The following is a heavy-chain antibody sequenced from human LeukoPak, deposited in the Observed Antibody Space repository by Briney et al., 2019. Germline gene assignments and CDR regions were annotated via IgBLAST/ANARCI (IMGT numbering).Heavy chain of an antibody. CDR2: ISNSGSTI. V-gene: IGHV3-48*03. CDR3: ARDGIFDYDSSGYNWFDP. D-gene: IGHD3-22*01. CDR1: GFTFSSYE. Sequence: GGSLRLSCAASGFTFSSYEMNWVRQAPGKGLEWVSYISNSGSTIYYTDSVKGRFTISRDNAKNSLYLQMNSLRAEDTAVYYCARDGIFDYDSSGYNWFDPWGQGTLVTVSS. J-gene: IGHJ5*02.